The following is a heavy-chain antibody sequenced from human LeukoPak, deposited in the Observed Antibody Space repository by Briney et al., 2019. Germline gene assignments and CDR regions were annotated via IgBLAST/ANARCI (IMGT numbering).Heavy chain of an antibody. D-gene: IGHD3-10*01. CDR3: ARLPLWFGEFGFDY. V-gene: IGHV4-61*01. Sequence: PSETLSLTCTVSGGSVSSGSYYWSWIRQPPGKGLEWIGEINHSGSTNYNPSLKSRVTISVDTSKNQFSLKLSSVTAADTAVYYCARLPLWFGEFGFDYWGQGTLVTVSS. CDR2: INHSGST. CDR1: GGSVSSGSYY. J-gene: IGHJ4*02.